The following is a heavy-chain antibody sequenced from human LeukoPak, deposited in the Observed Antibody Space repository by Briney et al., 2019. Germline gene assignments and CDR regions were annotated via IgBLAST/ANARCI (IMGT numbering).Heavy chain of an antibody. CDR3: AREYSSSSWKALDY. Sequence: GGSLRLSCAASGFTFSSYSMNWVRQAPGKGLEWVSYISSSSSTKYHADSVRGRFTISRDNAKNSLYLQMNSLRDEDTAVYYCAREYSSSSWKALDYWGQGTLVTVSS. V-gene: IGHV3-48*02. CDR1: GFTFSSYS. CDR2: ISSSSSTK. D-gene: IGHD6-6*01. J-gene: IGHJ4*02.